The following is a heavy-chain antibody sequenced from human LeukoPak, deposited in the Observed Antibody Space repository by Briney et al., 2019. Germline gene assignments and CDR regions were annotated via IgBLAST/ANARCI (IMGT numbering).Heavy chain of an antibody. J-gene: IGHJ4*02. CDR2: IYPGDPDT. V-gene: IGHV5-51*01. CDR3: ARSYDSSGYPDY. D-gene: IGHD3-22*01. CDR1: GYSFTSYW. Sequence: GESLKISCKGSGYSFTSYWIGWVRQMPGKGLEWMGIIYPGDPDTRYSPSFQGQVTISADKSINTAYLQWRSLQASDTAMYYCARSYDSSGYPDYWGQGALVTVSS.